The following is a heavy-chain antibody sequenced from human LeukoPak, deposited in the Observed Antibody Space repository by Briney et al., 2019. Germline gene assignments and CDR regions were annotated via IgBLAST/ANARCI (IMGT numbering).Heavy chain of an antibody. Sequence: PGGSLRLSCAASRFTFDDYIMHWVRQAPGKGLEWVSLISWDGETTYYADSVKGRCTTSRDNSKNSLYLQMNSLRSEDTALYYCAKARGLIGGAFDIWGQGTMVTVSS. J-gene: IGHJ3*02. D-gene: IGHD3-22*01. CDR3: AKARGLIGGAFDI. CDR2: ISWDGETT. V-gene: IGHV3-43*01. CDR1: RFTFDDYI.